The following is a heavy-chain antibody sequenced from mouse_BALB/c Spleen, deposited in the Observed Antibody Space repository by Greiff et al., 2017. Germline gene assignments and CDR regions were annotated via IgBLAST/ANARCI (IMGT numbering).Heavy chain of an antibody. V-gene: IGHV1-5*01. CDR2: IYPGNSDT. Sequence: EVKLQESGTVLARPGASVKMSFTSYWMHWVKQRPGQGLEWIGAIYPGNSDTSYNQKFKGKAKLTAVTSTSTAYMELSSLTNEDSAVYYCTRKGQYGYFDVWGAGTTVTVSS. CDR3: TRKGQYGYFDV. D-gene: IGHD2-10*02. CDR1: TSYW. J-gene: IGHJ1*01.